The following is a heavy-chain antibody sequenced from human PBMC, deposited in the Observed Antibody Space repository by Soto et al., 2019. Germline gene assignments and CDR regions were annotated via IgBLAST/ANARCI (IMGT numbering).Heavy chain of an antibody. CDR3: ARCGLGDSRRLRYFEWLLSGYFQH. J-gene: IGHJ1*01. CDR2: TNNSGST. D-gene: IGHD3-9*01. Sequence: SKTRSLTCPVFAGFFSRYYWSWIRPLPRNGLEWIGETNNSGSTNYNPSLKSRVTLSVDTAKSQFSLKLSAVTAADTAVYYCARCGLGDSRRLRYFEWLLSGYFQHWGQGTLVTGSS. CDR1: AGFFSRYY. V-gene: IGHV4-34*01.